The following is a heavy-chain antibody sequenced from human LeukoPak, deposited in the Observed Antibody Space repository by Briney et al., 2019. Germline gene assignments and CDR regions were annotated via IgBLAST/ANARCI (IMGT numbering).Heavy chain of an antibody. CDR3: ARSVIAVAGYDAFDI. J-gene: IGHJ3*02. D-gene: IGHD6-19*01. V-gene: IGHV3-30*03. Sequence: GGSLRLSCAASGFTLSYYGMHWVRQAPGKGLEWVAVSSHDGSKQYYADSVRGRFTISRDNAKNSLYLEMNSLRDEDTAVYYCARSVIAVAGYDAFDIWGQGTVVTVSS. CDR1: GFTLSYYG. CDR2: SSHDGSKQ.